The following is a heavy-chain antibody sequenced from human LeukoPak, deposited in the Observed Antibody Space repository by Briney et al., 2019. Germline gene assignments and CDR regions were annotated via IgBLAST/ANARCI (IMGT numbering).Heavy chain of an antibody. CDR2: MNPNSGNT. J-gene: IGHJ3*01. Sequence: ASVKVSCRASGYTFTSYDINWVRQATGQGLEWMGWMNPNSGNTGYAQKFQGRVTITRNTSISTAYMELSSLRSEDTAVYYCARIGDYDILTGYSNWGQGTMVTVSS. CDR1: GYTFTSYD. CDR3: ARIGDYDILTGYSN. D-gene: IGHD3-9*01. V-gene: IGHV1-8*01.